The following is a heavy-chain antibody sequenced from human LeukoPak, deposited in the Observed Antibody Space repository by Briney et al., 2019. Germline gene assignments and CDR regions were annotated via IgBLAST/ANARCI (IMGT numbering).Heavy chain of an antibody. CDR3: ARDFAHGCNFED. Sequence: ASVKVSCKASGYTFTVYYMHWVRQAPGQGLEWMGWINPNSGGTNYAQKFQGRVIMTRDTSTNTAYMELSRLSSDDTAVYFCARDFAHGCNFEDWGQGTLVTVSS. D-gene: IGHD3-10*01. CDR1: GYTFTVYY. V-gene: IGHV1-2*02. CDR2: INPNSGGT. J-gene: IGHJ4*02.